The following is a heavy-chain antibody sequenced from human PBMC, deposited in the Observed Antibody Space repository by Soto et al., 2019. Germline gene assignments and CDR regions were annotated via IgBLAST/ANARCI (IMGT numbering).Heavy chain of an antibody. Sequence: KVSCKASGYTFTSYGISWVRQAPGQGLEWMGWISAYNGNTNYAQKLQGRVTMTTDTSTSTAYMELRSLRSDDTAVYYCARSYYDSGGYDPTKIDYWGQGTLVTVSS. CDR1: GYTFTSYG. CDR3: ARSYYDSGGYDPTKIDY. V-gene: IGHV1-18*01. CDR2: ISAYNGNT. D-gene: IGHD3-22*01. J-gene: IGHJ4*02.